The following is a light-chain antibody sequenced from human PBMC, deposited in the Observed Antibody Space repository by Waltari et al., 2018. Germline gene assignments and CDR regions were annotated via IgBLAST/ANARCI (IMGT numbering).Light chain of an antibody. Sequence: DIQLTQSPSSLSTSVGDRVTITCRASQNIAIYLNWYQQKTGKAPKLLISVASNLQSGVPSRFSGSVSETDFTLTISSLQPDDFATYYCQQSYSISTFGQGTKLDI. CDR3: QQSYSIST. V-gene: IGKV1-39*01. J-gene: IGKJ2*01. CDR1: QNIAIY. CDR2: VAS.